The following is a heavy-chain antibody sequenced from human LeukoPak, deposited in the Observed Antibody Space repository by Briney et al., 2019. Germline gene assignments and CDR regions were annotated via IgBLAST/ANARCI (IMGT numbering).Heavy chain of an antibody. Sequence: GGSLRLSCAASGFTFSDSAIAWVRQSPGKGLECLAFISYDGSNKYYADSVKGRFTISRDNSKNSLYLQMNSLRAEDTAVYYCARDSSGSSRPFDYWGQGTLVTVSS. D-gene: IGHD1-26*01. CDR2: ISYDGSNK. J-gene: IGHJ4*02. V-gene: IGHV3-30-3*01. CDR1: GFTFSDSA. CDR3: ARDSSGSSRPFDY.